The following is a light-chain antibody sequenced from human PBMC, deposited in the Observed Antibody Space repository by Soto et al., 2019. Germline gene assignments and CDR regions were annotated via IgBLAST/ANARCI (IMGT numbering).Light chain of an antibody. CDR1: SSDVGGYNY. Sequence: QSVLTQPASVSGSPGQSIAISCTGTSSDVGGYNYVSWYQHHPGKAPKLMIYDVSNRPSGVSNRFSGSKSGNTASLTISGLQVEDEADYYCSSYTSSSTYVFGTGTKVTVL. CDR2: DVS. CDR3: SSYTSSSTYV. V-gene: IGLV2-14*03. J-gene: IGLJ1*01.